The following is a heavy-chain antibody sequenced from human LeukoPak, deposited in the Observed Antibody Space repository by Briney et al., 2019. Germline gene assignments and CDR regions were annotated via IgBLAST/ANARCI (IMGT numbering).Heavy chain of an antibody. V-gene: IGHV4-4*07. D-gene: IGHD6-19*01. J-gene: IGHJ4*02. CDR3: ARVEGSSGWYFDY. CDR2: IYTSGST. CDR1: GGSISSYY. Sequence: SETLSLTCTVSGGSISSYYLSWIRQPAGKGLEWIGRIYTSGSTNHNPSLKSRVTMSVDTSKNQFSLKLSSVTAADTAVYYCARVEGSSGWYFDYWGQGTLVTVSS.